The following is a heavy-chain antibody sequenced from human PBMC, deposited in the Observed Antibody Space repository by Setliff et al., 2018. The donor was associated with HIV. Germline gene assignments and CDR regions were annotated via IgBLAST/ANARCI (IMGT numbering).Heavy chain of an antibody. J-gene: IGHJ6*03. D-gene: IGHD1-1*01. CDR1: GYTFTGYY. Sequence: GASVKVSCKASGYTFTGYYMPWVRQAPGQGLEWMGWINPNSGGTNYAQKFQDRVIMTRDTSISTAYMELSSLRSDDTAVYYCASAGLSSTPYYYYYYMDVWGKGTTVTVSS. CDR2: INPNSGGT. CDR3: ASAGLSSTPYYYYYYMDV. V-gene: IGHV1-2*02.